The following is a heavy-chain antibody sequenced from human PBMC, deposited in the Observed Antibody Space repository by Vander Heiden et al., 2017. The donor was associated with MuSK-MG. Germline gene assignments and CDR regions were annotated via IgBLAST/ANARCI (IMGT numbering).Heavy chain of an antibody. CDR2: INRIGST. D-gene: IGHD6-19*01. J-gene: IGHJ4*02. CDR1: GGSLSDDY. V-gene: IGHV4-34*01. Sequence: QVQLQQWGAGLLKPSETLSLTCAVYGGSLSDDYWRWSRQPPGKGLEWIGEINRIGSTNYNPSLMSRVTMSVDTSKNQFSLRLSSVTAADTAVYYCARSLPGTTVAGGLRDYWGQGNLVTISS. CDR3: ARSLPGTTVAGGLRDY.